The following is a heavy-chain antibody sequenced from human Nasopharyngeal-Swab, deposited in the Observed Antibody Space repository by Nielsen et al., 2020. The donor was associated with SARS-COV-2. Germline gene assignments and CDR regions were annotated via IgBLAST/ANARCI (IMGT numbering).Heavy chain of an antibody. V-gene: IGHV4-39*01. CDR2: IYYSGST. D-gene: IGHD3-22*01. Sequence: IRQPPGKGLEWIGSIYYSGSTYYNPSLKSRVTISVDTSKNQFSLKLSSVTAADTAVYYCARLKITSATYYYDSSGAAPDYWGQGTLVTV. CDR3: ARLKITSATYYYDSSGAAPDY. J-gene: IGHJ4*02.